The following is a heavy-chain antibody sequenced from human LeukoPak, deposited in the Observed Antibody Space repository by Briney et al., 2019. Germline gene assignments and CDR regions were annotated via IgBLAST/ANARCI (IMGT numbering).Heavy chain of an antibody. Sequence: GGSLRLSCAASGLTFSNYGMHWVRQAPGKGLEWVALIWYDGSNKYYADSVKGRFTISRDNSKNTLYLQMNSLRAEDTAVYYCARGSGEKPLDPWGQGTLVTVSS. J-gene: IGHJ5*02. CDR3: ARGSGEKPLDP. CDR2: IWYDGSNK. CDR1: GLTFSNYG. V-gene: IGHV3-33*01. D-gene: IGHD3-10*01.